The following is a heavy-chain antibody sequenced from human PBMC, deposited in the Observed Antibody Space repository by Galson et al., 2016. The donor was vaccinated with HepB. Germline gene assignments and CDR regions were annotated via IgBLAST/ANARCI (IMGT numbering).Heavy chain of an antibody. CDR1: GVSVTSHY. V-gene: IGHV4-59*02. D-gene: IGHD5-12*01. CDR2: IFHSGRV. Sequence: SETLSLTCTVSGVSVTSHYWSWIRQPPGQGLEWIGQIFHSGRVNYTPSLASRVTISVDTSNNHFSLRLTSVTAADTALYYCARQYRGGPSDYWGQGALITVSS. CDR3: ARQYRGGPSDY. J-gene: IGHJ4*02.